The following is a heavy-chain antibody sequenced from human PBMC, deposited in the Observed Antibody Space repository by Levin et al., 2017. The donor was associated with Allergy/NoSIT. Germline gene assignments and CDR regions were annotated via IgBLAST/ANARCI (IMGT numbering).Heavy chain of an antibody. CDR1: GGSISSYY. Sequence: SQTLSLTCTVSGGSISSYYWSWIRQPPGKGLEWIGYIYYSGSTNYNPSLKSRVTISVDTSKNQFSLKLSSVTAADTAVYYCARGGYWYFDLWGRGTLVTVSS. J-gene: IGHJ2*01. V-gene: IGHV4-59*01. CDR2: IYYSGST. CDR3: ARGGYWYFDL.